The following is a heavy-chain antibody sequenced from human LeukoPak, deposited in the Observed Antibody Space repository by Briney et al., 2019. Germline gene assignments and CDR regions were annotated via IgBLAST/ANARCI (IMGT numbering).Heavy chain of an antibody. J-gene: IGHJ4*02. CDR3: VRGRHSANNSGGDY. Sequence: GVSLRLSCATSGFTFSAYEMNWVRQAPGKGLEWISYISYSGVSIQYADSVRGRFSISRDNAKDALLLQMNTLTAEDTAVYYCVRGRHSANNSGGDYWGQGTLVTVSS. CDR1: GFTFSAYE. V-gene: IGHV3-48*03. CDR2: ISYSGVSI. D-gene: IGHD1-26*01.